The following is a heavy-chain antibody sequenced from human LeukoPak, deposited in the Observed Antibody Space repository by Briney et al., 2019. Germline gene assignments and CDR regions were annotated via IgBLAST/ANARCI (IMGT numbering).Heavy chain of an antibody. Sequence: GGSLRLSCAASGFTFSSYSMNWVRQAPGKGLEWVSSISSSSSYIYYADSGKGRFTISRDNAKNSLFLQMNSLRAWDTAVYCFARERGALSTYYYDSSGPRYFDYWGQGPLVTVSS. V-gene: IGHV3-21*01. CDR3: ARERGALSTYYYDSSGPRYFDY. CDR2: ISSSSSYI. D-gene: IGHD3-22*01. J-gene: IGHJ4*02. CDR1: GFTFSSYS.